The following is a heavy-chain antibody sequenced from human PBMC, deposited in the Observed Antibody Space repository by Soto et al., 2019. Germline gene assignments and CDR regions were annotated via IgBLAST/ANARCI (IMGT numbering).Heavy chain of an antibody. Sequence: SETLSLTCTVSGGSISSYYWSWIRQPPGKGLEWIGYIYYSGSTNYNSSLKSRVTISVDTSKNQFSLKLSSVTAADTAVYYCARARYYDILTGYPYYFDYWGKGTLVTVSS. CDR2: IYYSGST. J-gene: IGHJ4*02. CDR3: ARARYYDILTGYPYYFDY. CDR1: GGSISSYY. V-gene: IGHV4-59*01. D-gene: IGHD3-9*01.